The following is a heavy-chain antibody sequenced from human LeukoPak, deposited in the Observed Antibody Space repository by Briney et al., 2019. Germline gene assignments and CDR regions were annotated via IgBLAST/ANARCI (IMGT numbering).Heavy chain of an antibody. J-gene: IGHJ4*02. CDR2: ISVYNGNT. CDR3: ARRDTYDGSGGDFDY. D-gene: IGHD3-22*01. CDR1: GYRFTSYG. V-gene: IGHV1-18*01. Sequence: ASVNVSCKASGYRFTSYGISWLRQAPGQGLEWMGWISVYNGNTNYAQKLQGRVTMTTDTSTSKAYMELRSLRSDDTAVYYWARRDTYDGSGGDFDYWGQGTLVTVSS.